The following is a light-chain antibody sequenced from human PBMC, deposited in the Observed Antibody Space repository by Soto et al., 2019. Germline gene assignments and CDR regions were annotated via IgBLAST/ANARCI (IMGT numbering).Light chain of an antibody. V-gene: IGLV2-14*01. CDR2: EVN. CDR1: SSDVGSYNY. CDR3: ISYTSIRTRV. Sequence: QSALTQPASVSGSPGQSITISCTGTSSDVGSYNYVSWYQQHPGKDPNLMIYEVNNRPSGVANRFSGSKSGNTASLSISGLQAEDEANCYCISYTSIRTRVFGGGTKLTVL. J-gene: IGLJ3*02.